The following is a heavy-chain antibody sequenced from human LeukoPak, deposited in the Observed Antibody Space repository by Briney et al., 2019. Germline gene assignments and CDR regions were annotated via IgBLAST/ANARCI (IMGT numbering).Heavy chain of an antibody. D-gene: IGHD3-3*01. CDR3: ARQAGVTTFGVVIQTVDY. Sequence: SETLSLTCTVSGGSISSSSYYWGWIRQPPGKGLEWIGSIYYSGSTYYNPSLKSRVTISVDTSKNQFSLKLSSVTAADTAVYYCARQAGVTTFGVVIQTVDYWGQGTLVTVSS. V-gene: IGHV4-39*01. CDR2: IYYSGST. CDR1: GGSISSSSYY. J-gene: IGHJ4*02.